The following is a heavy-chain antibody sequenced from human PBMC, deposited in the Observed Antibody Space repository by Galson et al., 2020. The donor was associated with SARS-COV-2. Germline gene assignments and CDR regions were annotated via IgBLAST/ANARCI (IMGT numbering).Heavy chain of an antibody. CDR2: IYYTGIT. Sequence: SETLSLTCTVSGGSISRYFWSWIRQSPGKGLEWMGHIYYTGITNYNPSLRGRVTVSIDTSKYQFSLKLSSVPAADTAVYYCAGVTNYYDSRRFPKRWVDRWGQGTLVTVSS. CDR3: AGVTNYYDSRRFPKRWVDR. V-gene: IGHV4-59*08. J-gene: IGHJ4*02. D-gene: IGHD3-22*01. CDR1: GGSISRYF.